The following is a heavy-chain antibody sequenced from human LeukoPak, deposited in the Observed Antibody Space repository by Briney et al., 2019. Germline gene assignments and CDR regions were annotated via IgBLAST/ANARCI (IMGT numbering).Heavy chain of an antibody. D-gene: IGHD3-3*01. J-gene: IGHJ4*02. CDR1: GGSMNNYY. V-gene: IGHV4-59*08. CDR2: IYYSGST. CDR3: ARLLASGTLDQ. Sequence: SETLSLTCTVSGGSMNNYYWSWIRQPPEKELEWMGYIYYSGSTKYSPSLQSRVIISVDTSKNQFSLNLTSVTAADTAVYYCARLLASGTLDQWGQGSLVTVSS.